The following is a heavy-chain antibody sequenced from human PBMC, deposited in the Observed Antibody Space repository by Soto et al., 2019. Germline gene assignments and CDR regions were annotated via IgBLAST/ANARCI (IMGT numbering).Heavy chain of an antibody. Sequence: GGSLRLSCAASGFTFSSFAMSWVRQAPGKGLKWVSTISGSGGSTYYADSVRGQFTISRDNSKNTLYLQMNSLRAEDTAVYYCAKNPGYYYDSTGYHFDYWGQGTLVTVSS. CDR2: ISGSGGST. CDR3: AKNPGYYYDSTGYHFDY. V-gene: IGHV3-23*01. CDR1: GFTFSSFA. J-gene: IGHJ4*02. D-gene: IGHD3-22*01.